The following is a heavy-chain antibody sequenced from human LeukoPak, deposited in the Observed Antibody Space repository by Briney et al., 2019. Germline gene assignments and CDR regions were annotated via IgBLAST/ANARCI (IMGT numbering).Heavy chain of an antibody. CDR2: IYSGGST. CDR1: GGSISSSDYY. CDR3: ARRVVEPGKWYFDL. V-gene: IGHV4-39*01. Sequence: TSETLSLTCVVSGGSISSSDYYWGWIRQPPGKGLEWMGSIYSGGSTYDNPSLKSRVTISVDTSKNQFSLKMRFVTAADTAVYYCARRVVEPGKWYFDLWGRGTLVTVSS. D-gene: IGHD2-15*01. J-gene: IGHJ2*01.